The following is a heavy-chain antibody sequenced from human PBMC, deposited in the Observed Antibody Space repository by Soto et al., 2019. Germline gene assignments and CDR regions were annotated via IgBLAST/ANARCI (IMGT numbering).Heavy chain of an antibody. CDR3: TRSGYSGSYYDY. D-gene: IGHD1-26*01. Sequence: GSSVKVSCKASEYTFTRYGMHWVRQAPGQRLEWMGWINGGDGNTKYSQKFQGRVTITRDTSASTAYMELSSLRSEDTAVYYCTRSGYSGSYYDYWGQGTLVSVSS. V-gene: IGHV1-3*01. CDR2: INGGDGNT. J-gene: IGHJ4*02. CDR1: EYTFTRYG.